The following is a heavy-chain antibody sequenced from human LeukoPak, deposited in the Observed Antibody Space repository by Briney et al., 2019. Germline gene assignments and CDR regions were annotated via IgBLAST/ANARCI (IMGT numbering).Heavy chain of an antibody. CDR1: GGSISCSSYY. J-gene: IGHJ4*02. D-gene: IGHD6-19*01. Sequence: PSETLSLTCTVSGGSISCSSYYWAWIRQPPGKGLEWIGTIYYSGSTYYNPSLKSRVIISVDTSKNQFSLKLSSVTAADTAVFYCARYSGWVSDYWGQGTLVTVSS. V-gene: IGHV4-39*07. CDR3: ARYSGWVSDY. CDR2: IYYSGST.